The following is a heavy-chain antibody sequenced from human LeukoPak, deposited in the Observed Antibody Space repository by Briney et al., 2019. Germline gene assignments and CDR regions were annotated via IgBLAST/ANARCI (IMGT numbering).Heavy chain of an antibody. CDR1: GYTFTSYA. Sequence: ASVKVSCKASGYTFTSYAVHWVRQAPGQRLEWMGWINAGNGNTKYSQKFQDRVTITRDTSASTAYMELSSLRSEDTAVYYCARDSSRYGDYDYWGQGTLVTVSS. D-gene: IGHD4-17*01. CDR3: ARDSSRYGDYDY. J-gene: IGHJ4*02. V-gene: IGHV1-3*01. CDR2: INAGNGNT.